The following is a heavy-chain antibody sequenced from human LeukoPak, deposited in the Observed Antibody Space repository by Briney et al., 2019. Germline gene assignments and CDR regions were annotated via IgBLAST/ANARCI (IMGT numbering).Heavy chain of an antibody. V-gene: IGHV1-2*02. D-gene: IGHD6-13*01. CDR3: ARGAAAGSNWFDP. CDR1: GYTFTGYY. J-gene: IGHJ5*02. CDR2: INPNSSGT. Sequence: ASVKVSCKASGYTFTGYYMHWVRQAPGQGLEWMGWINPNSSGTNYAQKFQGRVTMTRDTSISTAYMELSRLGSDDTAVYYCARGAAAGSNWFDPWGQGTLITVSS.